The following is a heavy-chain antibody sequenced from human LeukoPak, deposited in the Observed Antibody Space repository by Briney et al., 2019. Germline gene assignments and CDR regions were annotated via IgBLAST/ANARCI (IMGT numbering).Heavy chain of an antibody. V-gene: IGHV1-18*01. CDR2: ISAYNGNT. Sequence: GASVKVSCKASGYTFTSYGISWVRQAPGQGLEWMGWISAYNGNTNYAQKFQGRVTMTRDTSTSTVYMELSSLRSEDTAVYYCARDQAIFGVVNLYYYYGMDVWGQGTTVTVSS. D-gene: IGHD3-3*01. J-gene: IGHJ6*02. CDR1: GYTFTSYG. CDR3: ARDQAIFGVVNLYYYYGMDV.